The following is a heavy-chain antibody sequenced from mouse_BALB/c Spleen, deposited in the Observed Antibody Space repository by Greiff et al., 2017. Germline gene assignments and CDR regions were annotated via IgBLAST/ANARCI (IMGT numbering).Heavy chain of an antibody. CDR1: GYSITSGYY. J-gene: IGHJ4*01. Sequence: EVQLQESGPGLVKPSQSLSLTCSVTGYSITSGYYWNWIRQFPGNKLEWMGYISYDGSNNYNPSLKNRISITRDTSKNQFFLKLNSVTTEDTATYYCARERNYYGSRYAMDYWGQGTSVTVSS. V-gene: IGHV3-6*02. CDR3: ARERNYYGSRYAMDY. CDR2: ISYDGSN. D-gene: IGHD1-1*01.